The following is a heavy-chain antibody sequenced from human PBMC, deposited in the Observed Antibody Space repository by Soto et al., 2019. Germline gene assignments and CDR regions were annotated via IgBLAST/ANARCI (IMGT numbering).Heavy chain of an antibody. CDR3: ARGPPTIGPGYGPHAFDS. V-gene: IGHV3-74*01. Sequence: GGFRRLSCAASGFTFSSQWMHWVRQAPGKGLVWVSRINSDGSSTSYADSVKGRFTISRDNAKNTLYLQMNRLRAEDTAVYYCARGPPTIGPGYGPHAFDSWGQGTRVTGSS. CDR2: INSDGSST. D-gene: IGHD5-18*01. J-gene: IGHJ3*02. CDR1: GFTFSSQW.